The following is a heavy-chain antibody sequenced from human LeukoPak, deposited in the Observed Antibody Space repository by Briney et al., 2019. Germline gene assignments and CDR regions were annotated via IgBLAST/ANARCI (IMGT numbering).Heavy chain of an antibody. CDR3: GRGSGL. J-gene: IGHJ4*02. Sequence: PGGSLRLSCAASGFSVSGNFMSWVRQAPGRGLECVSVLSDDGITYYAESVKGRFTISRDSSKNMVYLHMTSLRVADTAVYYCGRGSGLWDQGTLLTVSS. CDR1: GFSVSGNF. CDR2: LSDDGIT. V-gene: IGHV3-53*01.